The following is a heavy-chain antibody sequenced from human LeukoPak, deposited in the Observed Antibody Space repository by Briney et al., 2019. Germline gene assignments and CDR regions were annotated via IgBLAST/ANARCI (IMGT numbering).Heavy chain of an antibody. V-gene: IGHV4-34*01. D-gene: IGHD2-2*02. J-gene: IGHJ5*02. CDR3: ARDIMVPAAIPDYNWFDP. Sequence: SETLSLTCAVYGGSFSGYYWSWIRQPPGKGLEWIGYIYHSGSTYYNPSLKSRVTISVDRSKNQFSLKLSSVTAADTAVYYCARDIMVPAAIPDYNWFDPWGQGTLVTVSS. CDR1: GGSFSGYY. CDR2: IYHSGST.